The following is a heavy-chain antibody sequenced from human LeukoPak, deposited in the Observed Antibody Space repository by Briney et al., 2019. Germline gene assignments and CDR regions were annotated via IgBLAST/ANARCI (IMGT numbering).Heavy chain of an antibody. CDR3: AGAPRPPWDDSSGLDY. V-gene: IGHV1-46*01. CDR2: INPSGGST. D-gene: IGHD3-22*01. J-gene: IGHJ4*02. Sequence: GASVKVSCKASGYTFTSYYMHWVRQAPGQGLEWMGIINPSGGSTSYAQKFQGRVTMTRDTSTGTVYMELSSLRSEDTAVYYCAGAPRPPWDDSSGLDYWGQGTRVTVSS. CDR1: GYTFTSYY.